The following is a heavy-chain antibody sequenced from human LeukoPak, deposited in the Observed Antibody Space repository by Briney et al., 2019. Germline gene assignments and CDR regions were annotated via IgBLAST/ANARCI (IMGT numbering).Heavy chain of an antibody. D-gene: IGHD5-24*01. CDR1: GFTFSSYA. V-gene: IGHV3-48*04. J-gene: IGHJ4*02. CDR3: ARDLNGYPLDY. CDR2: ISSSGSTI. Sequence: GGSLRLSCAASGFTFSSYAMSWVRQAPGKGLEWVSYISSSGSTIYYADSVKGRFTISRDNAKNSLYLQMNSLRAEDTAVYYCARDLNGYPLDYWGQGTLVTVSS.